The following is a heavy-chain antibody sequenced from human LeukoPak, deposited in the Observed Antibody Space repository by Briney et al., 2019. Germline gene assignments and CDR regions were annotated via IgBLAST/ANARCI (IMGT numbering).Heavy chain of an antibody. CDR1: GYTFTGYY. J-gene: IGHJ4*02. CDR2: INPNSGGT. Sequence: GASVKVSCKASGYTFTGYYMHWVRQAPGQGLEWMGRINPNSGGTNYAQKFQGRVTMTRNTSISTAYMELSRLRSDDTAVYYCARVWGGTMRRFDYWGQGTLLTVSS. CDR3: ARVWGGTMRRFDY. V-gene: IGHV1-2*06. D-gene: IGHD1-26*01.